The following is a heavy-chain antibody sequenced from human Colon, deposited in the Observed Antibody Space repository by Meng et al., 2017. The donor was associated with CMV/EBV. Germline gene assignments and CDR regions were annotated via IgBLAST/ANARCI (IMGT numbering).Heavy chain of an antibody. Sequence: QREWSAPGLVTPTETLSVSCTLSGGSISHMSYYWGWIRPPPGKGLEWIGSLYFTGSTYYNPSLQSRVTISLDTSRNQFSLILTSVTAADTAVYFCARDKVHSYGLDSWGQGTLVTVSS. CDR1: GGSISHMSYY. J-gene: IGHJ5*01. CDR3: ARDKVHSYGLDS. V-gene: IGHV4-39*07. CDR2: LYFTGST. D-gene: IGHD5-18*01.